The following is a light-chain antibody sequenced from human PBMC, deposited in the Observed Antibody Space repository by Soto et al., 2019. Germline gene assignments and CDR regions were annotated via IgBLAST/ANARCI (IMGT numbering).Light chain of an antibody. J-gene: IGLJ2*01. Sequence: QSALTQPASVSGSPGQSITISCTGTSSDVGGYNYVCWYQQHPGKAPKLIIYEVTNRPSGVSSRFSGSKSGNTASLSISGLQAEDEADYYCSSYTSSGTVVXGGGTKVTVL. CDR1: SSDVGGYNY. CDR2: EVT. V-gene: IGLV2-14*03. CDR3: SSYTSSGTVV.